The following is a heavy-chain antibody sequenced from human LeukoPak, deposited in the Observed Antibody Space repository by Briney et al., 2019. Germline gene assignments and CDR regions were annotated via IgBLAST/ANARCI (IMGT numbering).Heavy chain of an antibody. J-gene: IGHJ5*01. Sequence: PSETLSLTCTVSGGSIKRTSYYSGWIPNPPGKGPDWIANIYYSGTTYYNPSLKSRVTISVDMSKNQFSQILRSVTAADTAVYYCARLGYSTGWYNSWGQGTLVTVSS. CDR2: IYYSGTT. CDR1: GGSIKRTSYY. CDR3: ARLGYSTGWYNS. V-gene: IGHV4-39*01. D-gene: IGHD6-25*01.